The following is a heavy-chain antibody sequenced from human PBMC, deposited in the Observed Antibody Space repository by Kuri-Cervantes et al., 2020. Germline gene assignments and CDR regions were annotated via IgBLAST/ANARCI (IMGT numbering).Heavy chain of an antibody. V-gene: IGHV3-23*01. CDR1: GFTLINHV. J-gene: IGHJ3*01. Sequence: GGSLRLSCAASGFTLINHVMSWVRQAPGKGLEWVGSISGGGISTYYADSVKGRFTISRDNSKSTIYLQMNSLRAEDTAVYYCAKVRPSETYYGAFDFWGQGTVVTVSS. CDR2: ISGGGIST. CDR3: AKVRPSETYYGAFDF. D-gene: IGHD3-16*01.